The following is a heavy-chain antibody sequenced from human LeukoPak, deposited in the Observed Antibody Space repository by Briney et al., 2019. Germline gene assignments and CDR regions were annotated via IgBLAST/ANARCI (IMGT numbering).Heavy chain of an antibody. J-gene: IGHJ6*02. CDR1: GGSISSGGYY. CDR2: IYYSGST. Sequence: NSSETLSLTCTVSGGSISSGGYYWSWIRQHPGKGLEWIGYIYYSGSTYYNPSLKSRVTISVDTSKNQFSLKLSSVAAADTAVYYCARVRRYDFWSGYLSYYYYYGMDVWGQGTTVTVSS. D-gene: IGHD3-3*01. CDR3: ARVRRYDFWSGYLSYYYYYGMDV. V-gene: IGHV4-31*03.